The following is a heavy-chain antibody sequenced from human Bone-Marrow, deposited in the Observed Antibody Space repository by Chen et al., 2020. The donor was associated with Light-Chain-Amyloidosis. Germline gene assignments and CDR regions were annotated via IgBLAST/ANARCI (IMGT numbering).Heavy chain of an antibody. Sequence: QVQLVQSGAEVKKPGASVKVSCKASGYTFTGYYMHWVRQAPGQGLEWMGWINPNCGGTSYAQKFQGRVTMTRDTSISTAYMELSRLGSDDTAVYYCARLGEKFDPWGQGTLVTVSS. J-gene: IGHJ5*02. CDR1: GYTFTGYY. D-gene: IGHD2-21*01. CDR3: ARLGEKFDP. V-gene: IGHV1-2*02. CDR2: INPNCGGT.